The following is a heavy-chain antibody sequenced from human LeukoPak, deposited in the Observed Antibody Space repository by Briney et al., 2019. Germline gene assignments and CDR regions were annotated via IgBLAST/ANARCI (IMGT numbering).Heavy chain of an antibody. V-gene: IGHV1-18*01. CDR3: ARAPFDWLLHPVDAFDI. CDR1: GYTFTSYG. D-gene: IGHD3-9*01. J-gene: IGHJ3*02. CDR2: ISAYNGNT. Sequence: GASVKVSCKASGYTFTSYGISWVRQAPGQGLEWMGWISAYNGNTNYAQKLQGRVTMTTDTSTSTAYMELRSLRSDDTAVYYCARAPFDWLLHPVDAFDIWGQGTMVTVSS.